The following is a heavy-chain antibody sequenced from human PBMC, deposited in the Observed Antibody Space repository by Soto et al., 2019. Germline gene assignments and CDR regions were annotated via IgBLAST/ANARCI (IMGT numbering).Heavy chain of an antibody. V-gene: IGHV4-34*01. CDR2: IKHSGSS. J-gene: IGHJ3*02. CDR3: ARVGSSDWQVALDI. D-gene: IGHD6-19*01. CDR1: AGSFSHYY. Sequence: HVQQQPWGAGLLKPSETLSLTCAVYAGSFSHYYWNWIRQSPGKGLEWIGKIKHSGSSNYNPSLRSRVSISVDMSKNQFSLRLTSVTAADTAVYFCARVGSSDWQVALDIWGQVTMFTVSS.